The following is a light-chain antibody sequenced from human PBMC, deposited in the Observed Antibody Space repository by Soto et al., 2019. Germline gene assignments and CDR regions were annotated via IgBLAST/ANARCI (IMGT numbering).Light chain of an antibody. V-gene: IGKV3-15*01. J-gene: IGKJ5*01. CDR3: QHYNNGPPIP. CDR2: ATS. CDR1: QSVSSN. Sequence: IGMSQSPSTLSESTGERASLSCSSSQSVSSNLAWYQQKSGQTSRLLIYATSTRATGIPARFSGSGSGTEFNLTISSLQSEDFAVYYCQHYNNGPPIPVGQGGLPAI.